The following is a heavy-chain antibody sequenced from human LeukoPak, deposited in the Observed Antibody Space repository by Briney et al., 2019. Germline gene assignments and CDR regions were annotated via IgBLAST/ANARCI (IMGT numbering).Heavy chain of an antibody. CDR1: GFTFSSYA. Sequence: GASLRLSCAASGFTFSSYAMSWVRQAPGKGLEWVSAISGSGGSTYYADSVKGRFTISRDNSKSTLYLQMNSLRAEDTAVYYCAKELVVVPAAIDYWGQGTLVTVSS. V-gene: IGHV3-23*01. J-gene: IGHJ4*02. D-gene: IGHD2-2*01. CDR2: ISGSGGST. CDR3: AKELVVVPAAIDY.